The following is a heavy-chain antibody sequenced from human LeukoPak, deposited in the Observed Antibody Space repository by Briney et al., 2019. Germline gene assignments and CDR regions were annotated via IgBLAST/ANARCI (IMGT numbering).Heavy chain of an antibody. CDR3: TRDAHPTIFGVGDAFDI. J-gene: IGHJ3*02. V-gene: IGHV3-49*04. Sequence: GGSLRLSCTASGFTFGDYAMSWVRRAPGKGLEWVGFIRSKAYGGTTEYAASVKCRFTISRDDSKSIAYLQMNSLKTEDTAVYYCTRDAHPTIFGVGDAFDIWGQGTMVTVSS. D-gene: IGHD3-3*01. CDR2: IRSKAYGGTT. CDR1: GFTFGDYA.